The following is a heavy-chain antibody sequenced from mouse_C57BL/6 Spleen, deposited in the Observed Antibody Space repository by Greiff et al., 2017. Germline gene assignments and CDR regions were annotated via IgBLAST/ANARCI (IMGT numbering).Heavy chain of an antibody. D-gene: IGHD4-1*01. CDR3: ATLTGRDY. CDR2: IHPNSGST. J-gene: IGHJ2*01. CDR1: GYTFTSYW. V-gene: IGHV1-64*01. Sequence: VQLQESGAELVKPGASVKLSCKASGYTFTSYWMHWVKQRPGQGLEWIGMIHPNSGSTNYNEKFKSKATLTVDKSSSTAYMQLSSLTSEDSAVYYCATLTGRDYWGQGTTLTVSS.